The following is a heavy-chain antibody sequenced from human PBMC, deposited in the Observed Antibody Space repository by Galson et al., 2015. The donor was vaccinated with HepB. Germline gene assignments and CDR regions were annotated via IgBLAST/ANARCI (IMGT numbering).Heavy chain of an antibody. CDR3: TRDLGGTPGIFFDY. D-gene: IGHD1/OR15-1a*01. J-gene: IGHJ4*02. Sequence: SVKVSCKASGYIFTDFGISWVRQAPGQGLEWVGWISAYNGHIRYGQNLQGRVTMTTDTSTSTAYMELRSLTSDDTALYYCTRDLGGTPGIFFDYWGQGTLVTVSS. CDR2: ISAYNGHI. CDR1: GYIFTDFG. V-gene: IGHV1-18*04.